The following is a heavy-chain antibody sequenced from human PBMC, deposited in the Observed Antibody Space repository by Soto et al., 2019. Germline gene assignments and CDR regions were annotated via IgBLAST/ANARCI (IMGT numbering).Heavy chain of an antibody. CDR3: AKDLRGDQQLIQDF. CDR1: GFTFANTG. V-gene: IGHV3-30*18. D-gene: IGHD1-1*01. CDR2: ISHDARDK. J-gene: IGHJ4*02. Sequence: QVHLVESGGGVVQPGRSLRLSCTGSGFTFANTGMHWIRQAPGKGLEWVAVISHDARDKFYADSVRGRFTISRDNDNDTVYLQMDSLRVEDTATYFCAKDLRGDQQLIQDFWGQGTLVSVS.